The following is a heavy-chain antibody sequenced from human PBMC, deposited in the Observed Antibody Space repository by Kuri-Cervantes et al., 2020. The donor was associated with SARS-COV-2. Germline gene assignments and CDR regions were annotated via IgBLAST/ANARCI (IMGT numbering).Heavy chain of an antibody. CDR2: IYHSGST. J-gene: IGHJ4*02. CDR1: GGSVSSSSYY. Sequence: ESLKISCTVSGGSVSSSSYYWGWIRQPPGKGLEWIGSIYHSGSTYYNPSLKSRVTISVDTSKNQFSLKLSSVTAADTAVYYCARAVVSNSGWYLYWGQGTLVTVSS. CDR3: ARAVVSNSGWYLY. D-gene: IGHD6-19*01. V-gene: IGHV4-39*07.